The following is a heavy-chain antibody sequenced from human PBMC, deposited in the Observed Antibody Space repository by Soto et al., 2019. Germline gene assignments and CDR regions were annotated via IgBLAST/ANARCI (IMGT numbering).Heavy chain of an antibody. V-gene: IGHV4-39*01. CDR3: ARPSGSGWYSGSWFDP. CDR1: GGSISSSSYY. CDR2: IYYSGSA. Sequence: SETLSLTCTVSGGSISSSSYYWGWIRQPPGKGLEWIGSIYYSGSAYYNPSLKSRVTISVDTSKNQFSLKLSSVTAADTAVYYCARPSGSGWYSGSWFDPWGQGTLVTVS. J-gene: IGHJ5*02. D-gene: IGHD6-19*01.